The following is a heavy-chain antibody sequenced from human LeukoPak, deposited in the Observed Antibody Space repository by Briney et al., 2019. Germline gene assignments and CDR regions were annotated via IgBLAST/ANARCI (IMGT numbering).Heavy chain of an antibody. V-gene: IGHV3-11*03. D-gene: IGHD6-13*01. J-gene: IGHJ4*02. CDR2: ISSSSSYT. Sequence: GGSLRLSCVVSGIPFRGFYMNWIRQAPGKGLEWISYISSSSSYTDYAESVKGRFTISRDNAKSALYLQMNDLRVDDTALYYCAAGTAADYWGQGTLVIVSS. CDR3: AAGTAADY. CDR1: GIPFRGFY.